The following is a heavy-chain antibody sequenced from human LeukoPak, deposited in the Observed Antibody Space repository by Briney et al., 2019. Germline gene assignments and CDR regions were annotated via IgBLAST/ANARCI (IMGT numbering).Heavy chain of an antibody. Sequence: GGSLRLSCAASGFTFSSYGMHWVRQAPGKGLEWVAVIWYDGSNKYYADSVKGRFTISRDNSKNTLYLQMNSLRAEDTAVYYCARENKGGSYYYYGMDVWGQGTTVTVSS. CDR3: ARENKGGSYYYYGMDV. J-gene: IGHJ6*02. CDR1: GFTFSSYG. D-gene: IGHD1-26*01. V-gene: IGHV3-33*01. CDR2: IWYDGSNK.